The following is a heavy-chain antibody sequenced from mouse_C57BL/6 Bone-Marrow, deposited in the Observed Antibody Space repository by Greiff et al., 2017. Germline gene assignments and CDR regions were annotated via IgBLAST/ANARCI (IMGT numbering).Heavy chain of an antibody. CDR1: GYTFTSYW. J-gene: IGHJ2*01. V-gene: IGHV1-69*01. CDR3: ARSNWDY. D-gene: IGHD4-1*01. Sequence: QVQLKQPGAELVMPGASVKLSCKASGYTFTSYWMHWVKQRPGQGLAWIGEIDPSDSYTNYNQKFKGKSTLTVDKSSSTAYMHLSSLTSGDSAVYYCARSNWDYWGQGTTRTVSS. CDR2: IDPSDSYT.